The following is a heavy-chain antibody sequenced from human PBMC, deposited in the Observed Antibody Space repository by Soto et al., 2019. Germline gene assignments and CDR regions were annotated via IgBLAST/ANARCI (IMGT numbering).Heavy chain of an antibody. V-gene: IGHV3-30*18. CDR2: ISYDGTNK. Sequence: QVQLVESGGGEVQPGRSLTISCAASGFTFSTYGMHWVRQTPGKGLEWVAVISYDGTNKFYSDSVKGRFTNSRDNFKNAQTLQMNSLGAYDTADYSCAKDLQSYGDYDYYCYGMDVWGLGTRVTVSS. CDR1: GFTFSTYG. CDR3: AKDLQSYGDYDYYCYGMDV. J-gene: IGHJ6*02. D-gene: IGHD4-17*01.